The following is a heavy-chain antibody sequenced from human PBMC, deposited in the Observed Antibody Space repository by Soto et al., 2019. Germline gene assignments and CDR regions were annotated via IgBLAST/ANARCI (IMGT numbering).Heavy chain of an antibody. D-gene: IGHD3-3*01. Sequence: SETLSLTCAVYGGSFSGYYWSWIRQPPGKGLEWIGEINHSGSTNYNPSLKSRVTISVDTSKNQFSLKLSSVTAADTAVYYCARGVSVVRFLEWLTLGWFDPWGQGTLVTVSS. V-gene: IGHV4-34*01. CDR3: ARGVSVVRFLEWLTLGWFDP. J-gene: IGHJ5*02. CDR1: GGSFSGYY. CDR2: INHSGST.